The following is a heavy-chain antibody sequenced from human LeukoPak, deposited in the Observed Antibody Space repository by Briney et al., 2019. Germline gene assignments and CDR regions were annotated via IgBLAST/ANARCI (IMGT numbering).Heavy chain of an antibody. V-gene: IGHV4-34*01. J-gene: IGHJ4*02. CDR2: INHSGST. CDR1: GGSFSGYY. CDR3: ATLGYSSGWYRYY. Sequence: SETLSLTCAGYGGSFSGYYWSWLRQPPGKGLEGIGEINHSGSTNYNPSLKSRVTISVDTSKNQFSLKLSSVTAADTAVYYCATLGYSSGWYRYYWGQGTLVTVSS. D-gene: IGHD6-19*01.